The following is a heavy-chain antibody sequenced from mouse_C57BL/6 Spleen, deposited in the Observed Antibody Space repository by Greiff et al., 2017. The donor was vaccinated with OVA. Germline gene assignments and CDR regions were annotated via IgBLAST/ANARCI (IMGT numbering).Heavy chain of an antibody. D-gene: IGHD2-2*01. V-gene: IGHV1-50*01. CDR1: GYTFTSYW. CDR3: ARCYGYDVVMGY. CDR2: IDPSDSYT. Sequence: QVQLQQPGAELVKPGASVKLSCKASGYTFTSYWMQWVKQRPGQGLEWIGEIDPSDSYTNYNQKFKGKATLTVDTSSSTAYMPLSSLTSEDSAVYNCARCYGYDVVMGYWGTGTSVTVSS. J-gene: IGHJ4*01.